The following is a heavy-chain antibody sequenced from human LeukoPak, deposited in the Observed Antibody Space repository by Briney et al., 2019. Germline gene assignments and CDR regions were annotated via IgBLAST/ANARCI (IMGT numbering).Heavy chain of an antibody. J-gene: IGHJ4*02. CDR3: ARMGGYGSGSYPDY. CDR2: ITVHNAKT. D-gene: IGHD3-10*01. CDR1: GYSFTSYG. Sequence: HRASVKVSCKASGYSFTSYGISWVRQAPGQGLEWMGRITVHNAKTMYAQKFQGRFIMTTDTSTSTAYMELKSLRSDDTAVFYCARMGGYGSGSYPDYWGQGTLVTVSS. V-gene: IGHV1-18*04.